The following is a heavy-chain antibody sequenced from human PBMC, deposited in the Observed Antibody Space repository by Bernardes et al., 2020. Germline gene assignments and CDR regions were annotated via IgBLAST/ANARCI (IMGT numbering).Heavy chain of an antibody. CDR3: AKGRWPVGDYFDY. Sequence: GGSLRLSRAASGFTFSSYWMSWVRQAPGKGLEWVANIKQDGSEKYYVDSVKGRFTISRDNAKNSLYLQMNSLRAEDTAVYYCAKGRWPVGDYFDYWGQGTLVTVSS. J-gene: IGHJ4*02. D-gene: IGHD6-19*01. CDR1: GFTFSSYW. V-gene: IGHV3-7*01. CDR2: IKQDGSEK.